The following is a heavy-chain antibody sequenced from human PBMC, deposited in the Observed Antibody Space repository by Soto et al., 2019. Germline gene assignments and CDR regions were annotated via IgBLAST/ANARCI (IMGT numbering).Heavy chain of an antibody. CDR3: TRDRTLYCSSTSCSLFYYYYMDV. CDR2: IRSKAYGGTT. Sequence: GGSLRLSCTASGFTFGDYAMSWFRQAPGKGLEWVGFIRSKAYGGTTEYAASVKGRFTISRDDSKSIAYLQMNSLKTEDTAVYYCTRDRTLYCSSTSCSLFYYYYMDVWGKGTKVTVSS. D-gene: IGHD2-2*01. J-gene: IGHJ6*03. CDR1: GFTFGDYA. V-gene: IGHV3-49*03.